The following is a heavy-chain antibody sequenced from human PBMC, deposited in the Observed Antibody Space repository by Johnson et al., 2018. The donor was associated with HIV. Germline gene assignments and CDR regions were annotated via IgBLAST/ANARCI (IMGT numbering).Heavy chain of an antibody. D-gene: IGHD2-15*01. CDR2: INWNGGST. CDR3: ARDRKWVGARSGDAFDI. CDR1: GFTFKEYG. J-gene: IGHJ3*02. V-gene: IGHV3-20*04. Sequence: EVQLVESGGSVVRPGGSLRLSCTASGFTFKEYGMSWVRQAPGKGLEWVSGINWNGGSTGYADSVRGRFTISRDNAKNSLYLQMNSLRAEDTALYYCARDRKWVGARSGDAFDIWGQGTMVIVSS.